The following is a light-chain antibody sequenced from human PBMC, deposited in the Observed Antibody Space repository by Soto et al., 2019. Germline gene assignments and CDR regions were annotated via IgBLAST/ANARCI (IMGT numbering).Light chain of an antibody. CDR1: SSDVGSYNL. CDR2: EGS. J-gene: IGLJ1*01. V-gene: IGLV2-23*01. CDR3: CSYAGSRRV. Sequence: QSVLPQPASVSGSPGQSITISCTGTSSDVGSYNLVSWYQQHPGKAPKLMIYEGSKRPSGVSNRFSGSKSGNTASLTISGLQAEDEADYYCCSYAGSRRVFGTGTKVTV.